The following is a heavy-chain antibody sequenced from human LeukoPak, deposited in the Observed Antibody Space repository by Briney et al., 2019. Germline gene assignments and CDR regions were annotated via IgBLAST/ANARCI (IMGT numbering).Heavy chain of an antibody. J-gene: IGHJ4*02. V-gene: IGHV3-23*01. CDR1: GFTFSSYA. CDR2: ISGSGGST. Sequence: GGSLRLSCAASGFTFSSYAMSWVRQAPGKGLEWVSAISGSGGSTYYADSVKGRFTISRDNSKNTLYLQMNSLRAEDTAVYYCAKDMAVDYVWGSYRGAFDYWGQGTLSPSPQ. D-gene: IGHD3-16*02. CDR3: AKDMAVDYVWGSYRGAFDY.